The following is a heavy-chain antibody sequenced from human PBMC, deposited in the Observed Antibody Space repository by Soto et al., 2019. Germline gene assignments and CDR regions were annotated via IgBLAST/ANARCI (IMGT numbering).Heavy chain of an antibody. J-gene: IGHJ4*02. CDR3: ARDRGYRRYFDSSGFWADS. Sequence: GGSLRLSCAASGFTFSNYGMDWVRQAPGKGLEWVAAVVYDGSKKYYADSVKGRFTVSRDNYKNTLFLEMNALRAEDTAVYYCARDRGYRRYFDSSGFWADSWGQGTLVTVSS. D-gene: IGHD3-22*01. CDR1: GFTFSNYG. V-gene: IGHV3-33*08. CDR2: VVYDGSKK.